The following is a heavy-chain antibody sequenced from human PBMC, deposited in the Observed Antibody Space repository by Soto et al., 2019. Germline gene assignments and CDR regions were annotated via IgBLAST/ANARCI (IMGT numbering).Heavy chain of an antibody. J-gene: IGHJ3*02. CDR3: ARDRGHIVVGGAFDI. CDR1: GFTFSSYS. D-gene: IGHD2-21*01. Sequence: EVQLVESGGGLVKPGGSLRLSCAASGFTFSSYSMNWVRQAPGKGLEWVSSISSSRSYIYYADSVKGRFTISRDNAKNSLYLQMNSLRAEDTAVYYCARDRGHIVVGGAFDIWGQGTMVTVSS. V-gene: IGHV3-21*01. CDR2: ISSSRSYI.